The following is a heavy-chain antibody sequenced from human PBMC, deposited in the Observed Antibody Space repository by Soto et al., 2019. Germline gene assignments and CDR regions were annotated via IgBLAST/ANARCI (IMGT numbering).Heavy chain of an antibody. CDR3: ATAPWFGELSDY. CDR1: GYTLTELS. Sequence: GASVKVSCKVSGYTLTELSMHWVRQAPGKVLEWMGGFDPEDGETIYAQKFQGRVTMTEDTSTDTAYMELSSLRSEDTAVYYCATAPWFGELSDYWGQGTLVTVSS. J-gene: IGHJ4*02. D-gene: IGHD3-10*01. CDR2: FDPEDGET. V-gene: IGHV1-24*01.